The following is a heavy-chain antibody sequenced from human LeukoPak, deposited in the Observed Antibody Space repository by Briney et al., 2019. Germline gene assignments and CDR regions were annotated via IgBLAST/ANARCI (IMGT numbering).Heavy chain of an antibody. CDR3: AKGGPYIAAAVGPRSPSPQYYYYGMDV. J-gene: IGHJ6*02. Sequence: GGSLRLSCAASGFTFSTYRMAWVRQAPGKGLEWVATITEDGSGKYHVDSVKGRFTISRDNAKNSLYLQMNSLRAEDTALYYCAKGGPYIAAAVGPRSPSPQYYYYGMDVWGQGTTVTVSS. CDR2: ITEDGSGK. D-gene: IGHD6-13*01. V-gene: IGHV3-7*03. CDR1: GFTFSTYR.